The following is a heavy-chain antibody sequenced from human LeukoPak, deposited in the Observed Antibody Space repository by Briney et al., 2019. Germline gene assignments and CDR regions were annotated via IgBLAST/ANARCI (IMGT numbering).Heavy chain of an antibody. CDR3: ARGHGDYNWFDP. D-gene: IGHD4-17*01. Sequence: PMASVKVSCKASGYTFTSYYMHWVRQAPGQGLEWMGWMNPNSGNTGYAQKFQGRVTMTRNTSISTAYMELSSLRSEDTAVYYCARGHGDYNWFDPWGQGTLVTVSS. CDR1: GYTFTSYY. CDR2: MNPNSGNT. V-gene: IGHV1-8*02. J-gene: IGHJ5*02.